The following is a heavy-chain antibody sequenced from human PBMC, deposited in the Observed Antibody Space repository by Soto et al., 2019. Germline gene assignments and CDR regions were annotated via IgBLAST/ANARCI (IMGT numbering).Heavy chain of an antibody. J-gene: IGHJ6*02. V-gene: IGHV4-4*02. CDR2: IYHSGST. Sequence: SETLSLTXAVSGGSISSSNWWSWVRQPPGKGLEWIGEIYHSGSTNYNPSLKSRVTISVDKSKNQFSLKLSSVTAADTAVYYCARGGPYYYGSGSYLAYYGMDVWGQGTTVTVSS. CDR1: GGSISSSNW. D-gene: IGHD3-10*01. CDR3: ARGGPYYYGSGSYLAYYGMDV.